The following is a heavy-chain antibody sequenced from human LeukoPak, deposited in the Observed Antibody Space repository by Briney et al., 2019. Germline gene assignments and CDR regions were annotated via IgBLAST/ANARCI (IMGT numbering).Heavy chain of an antibody. CDR2: INPNSGGT. CDR3: ARFIAAAIDYFDY. J-gene: IGHJ4*02. CDR1: GYTFTGYY. Sequence: ASVKVSCKASGYTFTGYYMHWVRQAPGQGLEWMGRINPNSGGTNYAQKFQGRTTMTRDTSISTAYMELSRLRSDDTAVYYCARFIAAAIDYFDYWGQGTLVTVSS. V-gene: IGHV1-2*06. D-gene: IGHD6-13*01.